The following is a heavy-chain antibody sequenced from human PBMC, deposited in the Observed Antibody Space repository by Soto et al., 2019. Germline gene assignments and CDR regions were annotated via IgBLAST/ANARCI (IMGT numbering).Heavy chain of an antibody. V-gene: IGHV3-53*04. CDR3: ARANDLNAFDM. CDR2: IYSGGTY. Sequence: EVQLVESGGGLVQPGGSLRLSCVASGFSVSATKYMNWLRQAPDKGLEWVSVIYSGGTYYYADSVKGRFTISRHDSKNTLYLQMDSLRPEDTAVYFCARANDLNAFDMWGQGTMVIVSS. J-gene: IGHJ3*02. CDR1: GFSVSATKY.